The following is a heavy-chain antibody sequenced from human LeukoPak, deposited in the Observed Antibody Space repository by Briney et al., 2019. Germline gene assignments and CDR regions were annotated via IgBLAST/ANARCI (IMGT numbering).Heavy chain of an antibody. CDR3: ARVSAGDLDFWSDFSQSNWIDP. Sequence: PGGSLRLSCAASGFTFRSYAMTWVRQAPGKGLEWLSGIGDTDNRAYYAASVKGRFTISRDNSKNTPYLQMNSLRAEDTALYYCARVSAGDLDFWSDFSQSNWIDPWGQGTLVTVSS. V-gene: IGHV3-23*01. CDR2: IGDTDNRA. CDR1: GFTFRSYA. D-gene: IGHD3-3*01. J-gene: IGHJ5*02.